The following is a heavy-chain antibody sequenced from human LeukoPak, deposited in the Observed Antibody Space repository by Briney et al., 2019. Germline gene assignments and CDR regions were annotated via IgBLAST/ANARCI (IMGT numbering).Heavy chain of an antibody. V-gene: IGHV3-49*04. CDR1: GFTFGDYA. CDR3: TRVGALGAFDI. J-gene: IGHJ3*02. CDR2: IRSKAYGGTT. Sequence: GGSLRLSCTASGFTFGDYAMSWVRQAPGMGLEWVGFIRSKAYGGTTEYAASVKGRFTISRDDSKSIAYLQMNSLKTEDTAVYYCTRVGALGAFDIWGQGTMVTVSS.